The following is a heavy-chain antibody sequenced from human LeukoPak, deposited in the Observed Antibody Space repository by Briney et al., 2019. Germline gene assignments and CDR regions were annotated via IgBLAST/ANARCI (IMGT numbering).Heavy chain of an antibody. Sequence: SETLSLTCTVSGGSVTRDNYYWSWIRQPPGKGLEWIGYIYYSGSTHYNPSLKSRVTLSVDTSKNQFSLKLSSVTAADTAVYYCARDGREAQFDPWGQGTLVTVSS. J-gene: IGHJ5*02. V-gene: IGHV4-61*01. CDR1: GGSVTRDNYY. CDR3: ARDGREAQFDP. CDR2: IYYSGST. D-gene: IGHD1-26*01.